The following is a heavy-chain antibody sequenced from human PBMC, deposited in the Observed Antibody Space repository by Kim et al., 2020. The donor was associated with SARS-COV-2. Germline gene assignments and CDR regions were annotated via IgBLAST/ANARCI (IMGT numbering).Heavy chain of an antibody. J-gene: IGHJ5*01. CDR3: AREVQHGNSYDC. CDR2: INPDSGGT. V-gene: IGHV1-2*02. Sequence: ASVKVSCKASGFTLTDYYMHWVRQAPGQGLEWIGWINPDSGGTNCAQKFQGRVTVTRDTSINTAYMELSRLTSDDTAAYFCAREVQHGNSYDCWGQGTLVTVSS. D-gene: IGHD2-21*01. CDR1: GFTLTDYY.